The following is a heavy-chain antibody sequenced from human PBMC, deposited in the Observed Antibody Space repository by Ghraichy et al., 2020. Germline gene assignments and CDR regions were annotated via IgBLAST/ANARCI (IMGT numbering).Heavy chain of an antibody. CDR3: AGGGWLSDN. V-gene: IGHV3-7*04. D-gene: IGHD3-22*01. CDR2: IKQDGSEQ. Sequence: GGSLRLSCVASGFTVSSYWMSWVRQAPGKGLEWVANIKQDGSEQFYVDSVKGRFTISRDNAKNSLYLQMNSLGAEDTGMYYCAGGGWLSDNWGQGTLVTVSS. J-gene: IGHJ4*02. CDR1: GFTVSSYW.